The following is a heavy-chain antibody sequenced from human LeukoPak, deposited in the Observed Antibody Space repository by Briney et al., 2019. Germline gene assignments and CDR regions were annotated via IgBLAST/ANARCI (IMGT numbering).Heavy chain of an antibody. D-gene: IGHD3-10*01. V-gene: IGHV1-2*06. CDR3: ARAGVTMVRGVTIAYYYYGMDV. J-gene: IGHJ6*02. CDR1: GYTFTGYY. Sequence: ASVKVSCKASGYTFTGYYMHWVRQAPGQGLEWMGRINTNSGGTNYAQKFQGRVTMTRDTSISTAYMELSRLRSDDTAVYYCARAGVTMVRGVTIAYYYYGMDVWGQGTTVTVSS. CDR2: INTNSGGT.